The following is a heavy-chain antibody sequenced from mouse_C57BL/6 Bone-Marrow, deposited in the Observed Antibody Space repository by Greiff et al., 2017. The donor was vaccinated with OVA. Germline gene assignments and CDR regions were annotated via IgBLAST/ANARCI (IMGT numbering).Heavy chain of an antibody. CDR2: ISSGGSYT. J-gene: IGHJ4*01. V-gene: IGHV5-6*01. CDR3: ARYDGYYVGYAMDY. CDR1: GFTFSSYG. D-gene: IGHD2-3*01. Sequence: EVQRVESGGDLVKPGGSLKLSCAASGFTFSSYGMSWVRQTPDKRLEWVATISSGGSYTYYPDSVKGRFTISRENAKNTLYLQMSSLKSEDTAMYYCARYDGYYVGYAMDYWGQGTSVTVSS.